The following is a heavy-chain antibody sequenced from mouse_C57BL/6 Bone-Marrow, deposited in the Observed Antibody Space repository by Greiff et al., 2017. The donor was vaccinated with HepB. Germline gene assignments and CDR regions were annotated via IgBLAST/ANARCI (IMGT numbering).Heavy chain of an antibody. J-gene: IGHJ4*01. V-gene: IGHV1-15*01. CDR2: IDPETGGT. CDR1: GYTFTDYE. D-gene: IGHD2-3*01. CDR3: TRSEDGYYFYYAMDY. Sequence: VHLVESGAELVRPGASVTLSCKASGYTFTDYEMHWVKQTPVHGLEWIGAIDPETGGTAYNQKFKGKAILTADKSSSTAYMELRSLTSEDSAVYYCTRSEDGYYFYYAMDYWGQGTSVTVSS.